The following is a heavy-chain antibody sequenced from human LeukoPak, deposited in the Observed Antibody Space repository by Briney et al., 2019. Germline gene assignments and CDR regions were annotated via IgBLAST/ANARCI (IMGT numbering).Heavy chain of an antibody. Sequence: ASVKVSCKASGYTFTSYYMHWVRQAPGQGLEWMGIINPSGGSTSYAQKFQGRVTMTRDTSTSTVYMELSSLRSEDTAVYYCATVGSSKSDDDSAPNFFFELWGQGVLVTVSS. CDR3: ATVGSSKSDDDSAPNFFFEL. J-gene: IGHJ4*02. V-gene: IGHV1-46*01. CDR1: GYTFTSYY. D-gene: IGHD1-1*01. CDR2: INPSGGST.